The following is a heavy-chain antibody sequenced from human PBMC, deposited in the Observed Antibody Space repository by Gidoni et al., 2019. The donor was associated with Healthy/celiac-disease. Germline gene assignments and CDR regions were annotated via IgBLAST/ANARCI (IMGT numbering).Heavy chain of an antibody. CDR1: GFTVSRNY. J-gene: IGHJ4*02. D-gene: IGHD6-19*01. CDR2: IYSGGST. Sequence: VQLVESGGGLVQPGGSLRLSCAASGFTVSRNYMSWVRQAPGKGLEWVSVIYSGGSTYYADSVKGRFTISRHNSKNTLYLQMNSLRAEDTAVYYCARDSPRYSSGWYYFDYWGQGTLVTVSS. V-gene: IGHV3-53*04. CDR3: ARDSPRYSSGWYYFDY.